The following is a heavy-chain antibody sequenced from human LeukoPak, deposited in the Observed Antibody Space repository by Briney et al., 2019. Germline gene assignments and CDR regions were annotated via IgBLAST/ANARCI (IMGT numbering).Heavy chain of an antibody. J-gene: IGHJ4*02. CDR1: GFTFSSYA. Sequence: GGSLRLSCAASGFTFSSYAVTWVRQAPGKGLAWVSAISDSGGSTQYADSVKGRFIISRDNSKNTLYLQMNSLRVEDTAVYYCAKGSSNWRDYYYFDYWGQGTLVTVSS. CDR2: ISDSGGST. D-gene: IGHD6-13*01. V-gene: IGHV3-23*01. CDR3: AKGSSNWRDYYYFDY.